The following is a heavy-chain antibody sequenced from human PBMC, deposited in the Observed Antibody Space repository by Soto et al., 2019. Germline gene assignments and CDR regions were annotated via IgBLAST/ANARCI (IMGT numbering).Heavy chain of an antibody. Sequence: QVQLVQSGAEVKKPGASVKVSCKASGYTFTSYAMHWVRQAPGQRLEWMGWINAGNGNTKYSQKFQGRVTITRDTSASTAYMELSSLRSEDTAVYYCASLAAAGSKDPNWIDPWGQGTLVTVSS. CDR1: GYTFTSYA. V-gene: IGHV1-3*01. J-gene: IGHJ5*02. D-gene: IGHD6-13*01. CDR2: INAGNGNT. CDR3: ASLAAAGSKDPNWIDP.